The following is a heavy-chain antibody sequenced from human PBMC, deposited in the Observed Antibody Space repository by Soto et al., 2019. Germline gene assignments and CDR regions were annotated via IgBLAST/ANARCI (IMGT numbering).Heavy chain of an antibody. CDR2: LHSGGDT. Sequence: EVQLVESGGGLVQPGGSLRLSCVASGIPVSSNYMTWVRQAPGKGLEWVSVLHSGGDTYHANSVKGRFTISRHDSTNTLFLQMNSLTAEDTAVYYCARDGPYYYASRMDVWGQGTTVTVSS. CDR3: ARDGPYYYASRMDV. CDR1: GIPVSSNY. D-gene: IGHD3-10*01. V-gene: IGHV3-53*04. J-gene: IGHJ6*02.